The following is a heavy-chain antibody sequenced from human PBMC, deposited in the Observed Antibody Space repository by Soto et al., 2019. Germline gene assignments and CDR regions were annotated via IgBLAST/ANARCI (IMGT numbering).Heavy chain of an antibody. CDR3: ASQVIGDNWNRPWFDP. CDR2: IDYNGGT. V-gene: IGHV4-39*01. CDR1: GGSISSSSYY. D-gene: IGHD1-20*01. J-gene: IGHJ5*02. Sequence: QLQLQESGPGLVEPSETLSLTCTVSGGSISSSSYYWGWIRQPPGKGLEWIGSIDYNGGTYYNPSLDSKFTISVDTSKNQFSLKLSSVTAADTAVYYCASQVIGDNWNRPWFDPWGQGTLVTVSS.